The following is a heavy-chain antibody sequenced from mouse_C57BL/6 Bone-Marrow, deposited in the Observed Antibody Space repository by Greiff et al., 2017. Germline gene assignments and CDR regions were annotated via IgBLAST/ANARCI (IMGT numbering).Heavy chain of an antibody. V-gene: IGHV1-81*01. CDR1: GYTFTSYG. J-gene: IGHJ3*01. CDR3: PVIYDGYYGFAY. CDR2: IYPRSGNT. Sequence: QVQLQQSGAELARPGASVKLSCKASGYTFTSYGISWVKQRTGQGLEWIGEIYPRSGNTYYNEKFKGKATLTADKSSSTAYMELRSLTSEDSAVYFCPVIYDGYYGFAYWGQGTLVTVSA. D-gene: IGHD2-3*01.